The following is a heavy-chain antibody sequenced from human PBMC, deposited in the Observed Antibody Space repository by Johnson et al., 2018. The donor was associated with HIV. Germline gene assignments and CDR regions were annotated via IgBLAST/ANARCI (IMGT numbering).Heavy chain of an antibody. D-gene: IGHD6-13*01. CDR1: GFTFSSYV. V-gene: IGHV3-30*03. J-gene: IGHJ3*01. CDR2: IHSDGSNE. CDR3: ARDASSWGDAFDA. Sequence: VQLVESGGGVVQPGRSLRLSCAASGFTFSSYVMHWVRQAPGKGLEWVSFIHSDGSNEYYADSVKGRFTISRDNSKDTLYLQMNSLRAEDTAVYYCARDASSWGDAFDAWGQGTMVTVSS.